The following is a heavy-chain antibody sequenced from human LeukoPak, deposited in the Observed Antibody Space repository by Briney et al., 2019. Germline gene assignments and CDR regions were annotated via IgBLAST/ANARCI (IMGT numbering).Heavy chain of an antibody. CDR2: IYYSGTT. Sequence: PSESLSLTCAVSGGSISSSTYSWSCIRQPPGQGLEWIGYIYYSGTTYYNPSLKSRVTISVDTSKNQFSLKLSSVTAADTAVYYCARDGTYYYAFDIWGQGTMVTVSS. CDR3: ARDGTYYYAFDI. J-gene: IGHJ3*02. CDR1: GGSISSSTYS. V-gene: IGHV4-30-4*07. D-gene: IGHD3-10*01.